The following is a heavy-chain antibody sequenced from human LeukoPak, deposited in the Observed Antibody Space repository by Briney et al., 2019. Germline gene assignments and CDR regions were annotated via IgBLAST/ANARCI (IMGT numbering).Heavy chain of an antibody. CDR2: INPNSGGT. D-gene: IGHD3-22*01. Sequence: ASVKVSCKASGYTFTGYYMHWVRQAPGQGLEWMGWINPNSGGTKYAHKFQGRVTMNRDRSIRAANMEPSRLRSGETAVFYFVRDGGDSSGYCYIDYWGQGTLATVYS. CDR3: VRDGGDSSGYCYIDY. J-gene: IGHJ4*02. V-gene: IGHV1-2*07. CDR1: GYTFTGYY.